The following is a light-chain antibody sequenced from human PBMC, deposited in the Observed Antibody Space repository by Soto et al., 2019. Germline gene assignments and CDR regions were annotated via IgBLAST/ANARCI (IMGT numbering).Light chain of an antibody. CDR1: QTVNSW. Sequence: DIEMSQSPSSLSASVGDRDTNTCRPSQTVNSWLAWYQQTQRQAPTLLTYDASSLQSGVRSRFSGSGVGPEHALPIRSLQSDDVTTYYSHQNYIPPPITFGQGTRLEIK. J-gene: IGKJ5*01. CDR3: HQNYIPPPIT. CDR2: DAS. V-gene: IGKV1-5*01.